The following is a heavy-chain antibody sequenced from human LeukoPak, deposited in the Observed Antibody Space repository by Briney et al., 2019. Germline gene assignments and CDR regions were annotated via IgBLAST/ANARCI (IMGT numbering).Heavy chain of an antibody. CDR2: IYHSGST. CDR3: ARTSLADY. V-gene: IGHV4-59*12. J-gene: IGHJ4*02. Sequence: PSETLSLTFTVSGGSLSGYYWSWIRQPPGKGLEWIGEIYHSGSTNYNPSLKSRVTISVDKTKHQFSLKLSSVTAADTAVYYCARTSLADYWGQGTLVTVSS. CDR1: GGSLSGYY.